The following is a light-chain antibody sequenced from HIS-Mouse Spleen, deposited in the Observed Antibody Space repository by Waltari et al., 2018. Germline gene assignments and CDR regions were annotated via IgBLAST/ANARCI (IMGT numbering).Light chain of an antibody. J-gene: IGLJ2*01. CDR2: KDS. CDR1: ALPTQY. Sequence: QTARITCSGDALPTQYSYWYQQKPGQAPVLVIYKDSVRPSGLPERFSGPSSGTTVTLTISGVQAEDEADYYCQSADSSGTYVVFGGGTKLTVL. CDR3: QSADSSGTYVV. V-gene: IGLV3-25*03.